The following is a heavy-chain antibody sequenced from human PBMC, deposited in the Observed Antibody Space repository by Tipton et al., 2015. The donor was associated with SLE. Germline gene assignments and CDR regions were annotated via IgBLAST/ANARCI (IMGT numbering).Heavy chain of an antibody. CDR3: ARAPKLMVRGVSDAFDI. CDR1: GGSIGSHY. Sequence: LRLSCTVSGGSIGSHYWSWIRQPPGKGLEWIGYIYYSGSTYYNPSLKSRVTISVDTSKNQFSLKLSSVTAADTAVYYCARAPKLMVRGVSDAFDIWGQGTLVTVSS. V-gene: IGHV4-59*11. D-gene: IGHD3-10*01. CDR2: IYYSGST. J-gene: IGHJ3*02.